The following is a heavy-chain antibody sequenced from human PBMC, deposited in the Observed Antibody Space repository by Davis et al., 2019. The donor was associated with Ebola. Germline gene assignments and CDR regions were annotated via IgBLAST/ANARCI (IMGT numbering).Heavy chain of an antibody. V-gene: IGHV3-11*01. CDR2: ISSSGSTK. Sequence: GESLKISCAASGFSFSDYYMNWIRQAPGKGLEWVSDISSSGSTKNYADSVKGRFTISRDNAKNSLFLQMNSLRAEETAVYYCAKDWPPTGLLWFGGYYFDYWGQGTLVTVSS. J-gene: IGHJ4*02. CDR3: AKDWPPTGLLWFGGYYFDY. CDR1: GFSFSDYY. D-gene: IGHD3-10*01.